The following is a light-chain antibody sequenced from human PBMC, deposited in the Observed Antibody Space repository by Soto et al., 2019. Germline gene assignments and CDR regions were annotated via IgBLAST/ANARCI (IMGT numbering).Light chain of an antibody. V-gene: IGLV2-8*01. J-gene: IGLJ1*01. CDR2: EVS. Sequence: SGLSLDPSAPGSLGQSINISCTGTTRYIGAYNYVSWYQQHPGKAPKFMIYEVSKRPSGVPDRFSGSKSGNTASLTVSGLQAEDEADYYCGSYAGTNNFVSGTGCKVTVL. CDR1: TRYIGAYNY. CDR3: GSYAGTNNFV.